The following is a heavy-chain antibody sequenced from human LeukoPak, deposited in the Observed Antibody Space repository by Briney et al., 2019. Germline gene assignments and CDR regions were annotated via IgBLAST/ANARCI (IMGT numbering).Heavy chain of an antibody. CDR3: AKQGLVGASVPDY. Sequence: PGGSLRLSCAASGFTFSSYGMHWVCQAPGKGLEWVAVISYDGSNKYYADSVKGRFTISRDNSKNTLYLQMNSLRAEDTAVYYCAKQGLVGASVPDYWGQGTLVTVSS. V-gene: IGHV3-30*18. D-gene: IGHD1-26*01. CDR1: GFTFSSYG. CDR2: ISYDGSNK. J-gene: IGHJ4*02.